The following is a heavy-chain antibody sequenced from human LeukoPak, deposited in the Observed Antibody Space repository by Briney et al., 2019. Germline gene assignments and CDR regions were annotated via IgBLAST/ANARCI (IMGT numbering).Heavy chain of an antibody. D-gene: IGHD5-18*01. CDR3: ARDYTAMAY. CDR2: ISYDGSNK. V-gene: IGHV3-30*04. Sequence: GGSLRLSCAASGFTFSSYTMHWVRQAPGKGLEWVAVISYDGSNKYYADSVKGRFTISRDNSKNTLYLQMNSLRAEDTAVYYCARDYTAMAYWGQGTLVTVSS. J-gene: IGHJ4*02. CDR1: GFTFSSYT.